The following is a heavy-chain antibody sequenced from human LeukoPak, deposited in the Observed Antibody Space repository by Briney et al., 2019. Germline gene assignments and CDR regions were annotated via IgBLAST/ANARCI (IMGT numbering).Heavy chain of an antibody. CDR2: IYPHDSDT. CDR1: GYTFTNYW. CDR3: VRLRFLEWPPPGGAYGLDV. J-gene: IGHJ6*02. D-gene: IGHD3-3*01. V-gene: IGHV5-51*01. Sequence: GESLKISCKGSGYTFTNYWIAWARQMPGKGLEWMGIIYPHDSDTRYSPSFQGQITMSVDKSISTAYLQWSSLKASDTAMYYCVRLRFLEWPPPGGAYGLDVWGQGTTVTVSS.